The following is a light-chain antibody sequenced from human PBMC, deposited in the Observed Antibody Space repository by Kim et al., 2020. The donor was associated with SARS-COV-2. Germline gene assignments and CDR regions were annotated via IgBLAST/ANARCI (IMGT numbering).Light chain of an antibody. J-gene: IGKJ4*01. CDR1: HSVSSSY. CDR2: GAS. Sequence: EIVLTQSPVTVSLSPGDRASLSCRASHSVSSSYLAWYQQKPGQAPRLLIYGASSRATGIPDRFSGSGSRTDFTLTISRLEPEDVAVYYCQQYGSSPLTFGGGTKVKI. V-gene: IGKV3-20*01. CDR3: QQYGSSPLT.